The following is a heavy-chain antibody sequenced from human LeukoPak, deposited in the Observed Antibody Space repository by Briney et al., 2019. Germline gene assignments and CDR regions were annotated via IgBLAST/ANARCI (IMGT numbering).Heavy chain of an antibody. CDR2: IYTSGST. J-gene: IGHJ5*02. Sequence: PSETLSLTCTVSGASISSYYWSWIRQPAGKGLEWIGRIYTSGSTNYNPSLKSRVTISVDTSKNQFSLKLSSVTAADTAVYYCARGDCGGDCYYKTWGQGALVTVSS. V-gene: IGHV4-4*07. CDR3: ARGDCGGDCYYKT. D-gene: IGHD2-21*01. CDR1: GASISSYY.